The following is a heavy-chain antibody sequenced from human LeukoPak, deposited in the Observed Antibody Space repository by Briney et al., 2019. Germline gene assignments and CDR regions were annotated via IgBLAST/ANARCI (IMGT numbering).Heavy chain of an antibody. D-gene: IGHD2-21*02. V-gene: IGHV1-18*01. CDR2: ISAYNGNT. CDR1: GYTFTSYG. J-gene: IGHJ5*02. CDR3: AYCGGDCYSRWFDP. Sequence: ASVKVSCKASGYTFTSYGISWVRQAPGQGLEWMGWISAYNGNTNYAQKLQGRVTRTTDTSTSTAYMELRSLRSDDTAVYYCAYCGGDCYSRWFDPWGQGTLVTVSS.